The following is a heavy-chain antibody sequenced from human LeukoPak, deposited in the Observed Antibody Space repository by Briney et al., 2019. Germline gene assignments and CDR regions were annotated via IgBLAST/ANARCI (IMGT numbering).Heavy chain of an antibody. J-gene: IGHJ4*02. CDR3: AKDLVGRYFDWLLYAPTNSFDY. CDR1: GFVFRRYW. CDR2: IYSGGST. Sequence: GGSLRLSCEVSGFVFRRYWMHWVRQAPGKGLEWVSVIYSGGSTYYADSVKGRFTISRDNSKNTLYLQMNSLRAEDTAVYYCAKDLVGRYFDWLLYAPTNSFDYWGQGTLVTVSS. D-gene: IGHD3-9*01. V-gene: IGHV3-66*01.